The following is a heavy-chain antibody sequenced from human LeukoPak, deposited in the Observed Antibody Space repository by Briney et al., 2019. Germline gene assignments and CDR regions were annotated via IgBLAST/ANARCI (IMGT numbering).Heavy chain of an antibody. CDR3: ARVTAAAGYFDY. CDR1: GGSISSYY. V-gene: IGHV4-59*01. Sequence: SETLSLTCTVSGGSISSYYWSWIRQPPGKGLEWIGYIYYSGSTNYNPSLKSRVTISVDTSKNQFSLKLSSVTAADTAVYYCARVTAAAGYFDYWGQRTLVTVSS. CDR2: IYYSGST. J-gene: IGHJ4*02. D-gene: IGHD6-13*01.